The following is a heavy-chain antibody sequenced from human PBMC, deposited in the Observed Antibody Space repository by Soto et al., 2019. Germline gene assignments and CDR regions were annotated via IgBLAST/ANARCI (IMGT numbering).Heavy chain of an antibody. CDR1: GFTFSSYA. V-gene: IGHV3-23*01. D-gene: IGHD2-2*01. J-gene: IGHJ4*02. CDR3: ASGDNVVQDGFEREVRTEFDY. Sequence: PGGSLRLSCAVSGFTFSSYAISWLRQAPGKGLEWVSAISGSGGSTYYADSVKGRFTISRDNSKNTLYLQMNSLRAEDTAVYYCASGDNVVQDGFEREVRTEFDYWRQGTLVTVSS. CDR2: ISGSGGST.